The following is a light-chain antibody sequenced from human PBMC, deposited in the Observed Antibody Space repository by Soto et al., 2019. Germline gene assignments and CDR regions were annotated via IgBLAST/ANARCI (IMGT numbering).Light chain of an antibody. CDR1: KNGIGVYDF. Sequence: SPLTQPPSASVSPGESVTISCTGTKNGIGVYDFVSWYQHHPCRAPRLIIYEVVQRPSGVTDRFSGSKSCNTASLTVSGLQAADASDYFCMSYASSXTYVVAMGTKVXV. J-gene: IGLJ1*01. CDR2: EVV. CDR3: MSYASSXTYV. V-gene: IGLV2-8*01.